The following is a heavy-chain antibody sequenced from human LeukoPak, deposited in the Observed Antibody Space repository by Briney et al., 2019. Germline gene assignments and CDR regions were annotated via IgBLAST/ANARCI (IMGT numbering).Heavy chain of an antibody. V-gene: IGHV3-48*04. J-gene: IGHJ6*02. CDR3: AREGEQWHPSYYYYGMDV. CDR2: ISSSSSTI. CDR1: GFTFSSYS. Sequence: LGGSLRLSCAASGFTFSSYSMNWVRQAPGKGLEWVSYISSSSSTIYYADSVKGRFTISRDNAKNSLYLQMNSLRAEDTAVYYCAREGEQWHPSYYYYGMDVWGQGTTVTVSS. D-gene: IGHD6-19*01.